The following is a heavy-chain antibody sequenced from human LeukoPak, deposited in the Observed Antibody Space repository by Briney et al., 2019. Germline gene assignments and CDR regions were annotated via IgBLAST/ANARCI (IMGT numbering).Heavy chain of an antibody. J-gene: IGHJ5*02. Sequence: SVKVSCKASGGTFSSSAISWVRQGPGQGLEWMGGIIAIFGTANYAQKFQGRVTITTDESTSTAYMELSSLRSEATAVYYCARPSGDYGDYGGEDWFDPWGQGTLVTVSS. D-gene: IGHD4-17*01. CDR2: IIAIFGTA. V-gene: IGHV1-69*05. CDR1: GGTFSSSA. CDR3: ARPSGDYGDYGGEDWFDP.